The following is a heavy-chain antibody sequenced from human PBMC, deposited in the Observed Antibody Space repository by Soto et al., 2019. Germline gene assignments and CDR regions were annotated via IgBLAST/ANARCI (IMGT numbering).Heavy chain of an antibody. CDR1: GFTFSSYS. V-gene: IGHV3-21*01. J-gene: IGHJ1*01. Sequence: PGGSLRLSCAASGFTFSSYSMNWVRQAPGKGLEWVSSISSSSSYIYYADSVKGRFTISRDNAKNSLYLQMNSLRAEDTAVYYCARDGPYSTDPEYFQHWGQGTLVTVSS. CDR3: ARDGPYSTDPEYFQH. CDR2: ISSSSSYI. D-gene: IGHD2-21*01.